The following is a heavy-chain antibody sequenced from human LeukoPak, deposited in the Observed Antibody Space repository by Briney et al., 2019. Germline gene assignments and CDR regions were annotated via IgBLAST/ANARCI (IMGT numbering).Heavy chain of an antibody. CDR2: ISGSGGST. Sequence: GGSLRLSYAASGFTFSSYAMSWVRQAPGKGLEWVSAISGSGGSTYYADSVKGRFTISRDNSKNTLYLQMNSLRAEDTAVYYCACGDGTTWGPFDYWGQGTLVTVSS. CDR1: GFTFSSYA. V-gene: IGHV3-23*01. CDR3: ACGDGTTWGPFDY. J-gene: IGHJ4*02. D-gene: IGHD1-1*01.